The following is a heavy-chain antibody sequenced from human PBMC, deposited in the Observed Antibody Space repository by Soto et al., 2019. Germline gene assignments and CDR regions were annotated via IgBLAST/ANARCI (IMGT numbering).Heavy chain of an antibody. Sequence: GSLRLSCVGSGFGFTRSYMAWVRRTPGEGLEWLANINPDGNDRYYVDSIKGRFTISRDNAKSSLYLQMNNLRAEDTALYYCARDSYAGTDYWGQGTLVTVSS. CDR2: INPDGNDR. V-gene: IGHV3-7*05. D-gene: IGHD6-13*01. CDR1: GFGFTRSY. J-gene: IGHJ4*02. CDR3: ARDSYAGTDY.